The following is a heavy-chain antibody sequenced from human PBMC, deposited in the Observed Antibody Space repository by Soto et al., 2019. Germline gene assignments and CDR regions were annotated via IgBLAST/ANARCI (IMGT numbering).Heavy chain of an antibody. J-gene: IGHJ6*02. CDR3: ARERFLDYGMDV. V-gene: IGHV4-61*01. CDR1: GGSVSSGSYY. D-gene: IGHD3-3*01. Sequence: QVQLQESGPGLVKPSETLSLTCTVSGGSVSSGSYYWSWIRQPPGKGLEWIGYIYYSGSTNYNPTLKSRVTISVDTSKNQFSLKLSSVTAADTAVYCCARERFLDYGMDVWGQGTTVTVSS. CDR2: IYYSGST.